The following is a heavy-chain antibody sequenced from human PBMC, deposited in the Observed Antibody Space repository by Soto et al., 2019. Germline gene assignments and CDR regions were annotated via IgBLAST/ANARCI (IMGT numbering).Heavy chain of an antibody. Sequence: PSETLSLTCAFSVGSISIRNYYWGWLRQPPGKGLEWIGTVYYGGTTYYNPSLKSRVTISVDTSKNQFSLRLNSVTAADTAVYHCARHGREYYSRSGSYYTGREKYNWFDPWGQGIMVTVSS. D-gene: IGHD3-10*01. V-gene: IGHV4-39*01. CDR1: VGSISIRNYY. CDR2: VYYGGTT. J-gene: IGHJ5*02. CDR3: ARHGREYYSRSGSYYTGREKYNWFDP.